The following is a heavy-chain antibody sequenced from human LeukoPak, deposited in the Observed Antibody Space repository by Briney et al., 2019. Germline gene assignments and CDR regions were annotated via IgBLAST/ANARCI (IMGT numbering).Heavy chain of an antibody. Sequence: GGSLRLSCAASGFTFSSYAMSWVRQAPGKGLEWVSAISGSGGRTYYADSVKGRFTISRDNSKNTLYLQMNSLRAEDTAVYYCARADSSGYYSSPDYWGQGTLVTVSS. D-gene: IGHD3-22*01. V-gene: IGHV3-23*01. J-gene: IGHJ4*02. CDR3: ARADSSGYYSSPDY. CDR2: ISGSGGRT. CDR1: GFTFSSYA.